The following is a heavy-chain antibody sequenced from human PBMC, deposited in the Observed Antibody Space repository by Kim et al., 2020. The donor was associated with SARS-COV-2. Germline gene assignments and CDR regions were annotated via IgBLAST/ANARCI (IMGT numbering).Heavy chain of an antibody. CDR1: GFTFSSYA. Sequence: GGSLRLSCAASGFTFSSYAMSWVRQSPGRGLEWVAAISNDGVGTYHADSVKGRFTISRDNSKNTLYLQMGSLRVEDTAVYYCTKAPEGYCRGARCYPLDYWRQGPLVTVSS. J-gene: IGHJ4*02. CDR3: TKAPEGYCRGARCYPLDY. CDR2: ISNDGVGT. V-gene: IGHV3-23*01. D-gene: IGHD2-15*01.